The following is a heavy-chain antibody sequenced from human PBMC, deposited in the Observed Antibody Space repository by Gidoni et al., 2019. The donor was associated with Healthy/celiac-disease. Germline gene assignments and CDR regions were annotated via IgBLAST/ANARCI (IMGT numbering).Heavy chain of an antibody. CDR1: GYSFTSYW. CDR3: ARIHCSGGSCYANDAFDI. J-gene: IGHJ3*02. D-gene: IGHD2-15*01. CDR2: SYPGDSDT. V-gene: IGHV5-51*01. Sequence: EVQLVQSGAEVKKPGESLKISCKGSGYSFTSYWIGWVRQMPGKGLEWMGLSYPGDSDTRYSPSFQGQVTISADKSISTAYLQWSSLKASDTAMYYCARIHCSGGSCYANDAFDIWGQGTMVTVSS.